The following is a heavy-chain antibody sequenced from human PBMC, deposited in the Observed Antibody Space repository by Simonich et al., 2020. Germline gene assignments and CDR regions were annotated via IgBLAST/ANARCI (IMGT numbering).Heavy chain of an antibody. CDR1: GFTFDDYA. CDR3: AKDVAAAGTEYFQH. CDR2: ISWNSGSI. J-gene: IGHJ1*01. D-gene: IGHD6-13*01. Sequence: EVQLVESGGGLVQPGRSLRLSCAASGFTFDDYAMHWVRQAPGKGLVWVSGISWNSGSIGYADSVKGRFTISRDNAKNSLYLQMNRLRAEDTALYDCAKDVAAAGTEYFQHWGQGTLVTVSS. V-gene: IGHV3-9*01.